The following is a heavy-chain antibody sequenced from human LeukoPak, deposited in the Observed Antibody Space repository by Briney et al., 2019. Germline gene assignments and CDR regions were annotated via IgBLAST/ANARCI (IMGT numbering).Heavy chain of an antibody. CDR2: INPNSGGT. CDR3: ARARSTNYYGSGSHQGYFDY. J-gene: IGHJ4*02. Sequence: EASVTVSCKASGYTFTGYYMHWVRQAPGQGLEGMGWINPNSGGTNYAQKFQGRVTMTRDTSISTAYMELSRLRSDDTAVYYCARARSTNYYGSGSHQGYFDYWGQGTLVTVSS. V-gene: IGHV1-2*02. CDR1: GYTFTGYY. D-gene: IGHD3-10*01.